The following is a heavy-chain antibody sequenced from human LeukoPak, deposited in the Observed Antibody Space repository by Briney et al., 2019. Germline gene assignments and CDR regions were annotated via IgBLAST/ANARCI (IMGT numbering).Heavy chain of an antibody. D-gene: IGHD3-3*01. CDR1: GGSFSGYY. Sequence: PSETLSLTCAVYGGSFSGYYWSWIRQPPGKGLEWIGSIYHSGSTYYNPSLKSRVTISVDTSKNQFSLKLSSVTAADTAVYYCARFGATVDYWGQGTLVTVSS. CDR3: ARFGATVDY. V-gene: IGHV4-34*01. J-gene: IGHJ4*02. CDR2: IYHSGST.